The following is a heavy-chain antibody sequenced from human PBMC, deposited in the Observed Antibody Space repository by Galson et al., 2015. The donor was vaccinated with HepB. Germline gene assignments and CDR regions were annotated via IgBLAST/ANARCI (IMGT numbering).Heavy chain of an antibody. Sequence: SETLSLSCAVSGGSISSSNWWSWVRQPPGKGLEWIGEIYHSGSTNYNPSLKSRVTISVDKSKNQFSLKLSSVTAADTAVYYCARYHGDYGRRFDYWGQGTLVTVSS. J-gene: IGHJ4*02. CDR2: IYHSGST. D-gene: IGHD4-17*01. V-gene: IGHV4-4*02. CDR1: GGSISSSNW. CDR3: ARYHGDYGRRFDY.